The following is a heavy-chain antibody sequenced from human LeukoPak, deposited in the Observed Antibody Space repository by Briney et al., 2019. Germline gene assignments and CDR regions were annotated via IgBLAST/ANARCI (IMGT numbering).Heavy chain of an antibody. Sequence: PSETLSLTCTVSGGSISSGDYYWSWIRQPPGKGLEWIGYIYYSGSTYYNPSLKSRVTISVDTSKNQCSLKLSSVTAADTAVYYCARGLYDCSSTSCHPRFDYWGQGTLVTVSS. J-gene: IGHJ4*02. CDR2: IYYSGST. V-gene: IGHV4-30-4*08. CDR1: GGSISSGDYY. CDR3: ARGLYDCSSTSCHPRFDY. D-gene: IGHD2-2*01.